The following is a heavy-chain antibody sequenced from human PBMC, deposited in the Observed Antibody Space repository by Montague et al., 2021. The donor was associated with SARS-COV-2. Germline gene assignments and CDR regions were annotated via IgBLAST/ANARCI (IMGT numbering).Heavy chain of an antibody. CDR2: IYSGGTT. D-gene: IGHD2-2*01. Sequence: SLRLSCAASGFTVSSNHMSWVRQALGKGLEWVSVIYSGGTTYYADSVKGRFTISRDNSKNTLYLQMNSLRAEDTAVYYCARALSFSNWFDPWGQGTLVTVSS. CDR3: ARALSFSNWFDP. J-gene: IGHJ5*02. V-gene: IGHV3-66*01. CDR1: GFTVSSNH.